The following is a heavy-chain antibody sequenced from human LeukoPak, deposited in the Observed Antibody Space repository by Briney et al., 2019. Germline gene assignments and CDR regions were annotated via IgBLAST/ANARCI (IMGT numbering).Heavy chain of an antibody. CDR2: ISYDGSNK. J-gene: IGHJ4*02. D-gene: IGHD2-21*02. CDR3: ARDRSGGDYNFDY. V-gene: IGHV3-30-3*01. Sequence: GGSLRLSCAASGFTFSSYAMHWVRQAPGKGLEWVAVISYDGSNKYYADSVKGRFTISRDNSKNTLYLQMNSLRAEDTAVYYCARDRSGGDYNFDYRGQGTLVTVSS. CDR1: GFTFSSYA.